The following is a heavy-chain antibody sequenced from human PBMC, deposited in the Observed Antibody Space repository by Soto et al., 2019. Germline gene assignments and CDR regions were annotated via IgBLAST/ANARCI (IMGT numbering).Heavy chain of an antibody. J-gene: IGHJ4*02. D-gene: IGHD3-3*01. CDR1: GFTFSSHW. CDR3: ARDSSPYYDFWSGFYTYFDY. V-gene: IGHV3-74*01. Sequence: PGGSLRLSCAVSGFTFSSHWMHWVRQAPGKGLVWVSRINSDGSSTNYADSVKGRFTISRDNAKKTLYLQMNSLRADDTAVYYFARDSSPYYDFWSGFYTYFDYWGQGALVTVSS. CDR2: INSDGSST.